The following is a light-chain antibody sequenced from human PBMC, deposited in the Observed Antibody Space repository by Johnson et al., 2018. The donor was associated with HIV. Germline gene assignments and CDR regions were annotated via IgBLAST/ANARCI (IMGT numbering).Light chain of an antibody. J-gene: IGLJ1*01. CDR1: SSNIGNNY. CDR2: DNN. CDR3: GTWDSSLSAGCYV. Sequence: QSVLTQPPSVSAAPGQKVTISCSGSSSNIGNNYVSWYQQLPGTAPKLLIYDNNKRPSGTPDRFSGSKSGTSATLGITGLQTGDEADYYCGTWDSSLSAGCYVFGTGTKVTVL. V-gene: IGLV1-51*01.